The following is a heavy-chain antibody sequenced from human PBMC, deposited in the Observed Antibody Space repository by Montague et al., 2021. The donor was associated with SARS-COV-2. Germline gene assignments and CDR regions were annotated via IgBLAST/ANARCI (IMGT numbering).Heavy chain of an antibody. J-gene: IGHJ4*02. D-gene: IGHD3-9*01. Sequence: PALVKPTQTVTLTCTFPGFSLSTSGMCVSWIRQPPGKALEWLALXDWDDDKYYSTSLKTRLTISKDTSKNQVVLTMTNMDPVDTATYYCARIRDYDILTGSYSGFDYWGQGTLVTVSS. CDR3: ARIRDYDILTGSYSGFDY. CDR2: XDWDDDK. CDR1: GFSLSTSGMC. V-gene: IGHV2-70*01.